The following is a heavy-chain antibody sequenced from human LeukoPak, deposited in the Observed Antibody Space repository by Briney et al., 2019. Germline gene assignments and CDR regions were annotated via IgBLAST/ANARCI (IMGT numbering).Heavy chain of an antibody. D-gene: IGHD4-17*01. V-gene: IGHV1-69*13. J-gene: IGHJ4*02. CDR3: ARVLSGYGDYVGY. Sequence: RASVKVSCKASGGTFSSYAISWVRQAPGQGLEWMGGIIPIFGTANYAQKFQGRVTITADESTSTAYMELSSLRSEDTAVYYCARVLSGYGDYVGYWGQGTLVTVSS. CDR2: IIPIFGTA. CDR1: GGTFSSYA.